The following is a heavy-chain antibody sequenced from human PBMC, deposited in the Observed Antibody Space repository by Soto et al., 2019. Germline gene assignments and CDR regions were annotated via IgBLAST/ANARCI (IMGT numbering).Heavy chain of an antibody. Sequence: PSETLSLTCAVSGGSISSSNWWSWVRRPPGKGLEWSGEIYHSGSTNYNPSLKSRVTISVDKSKNKFSLKLSAVTAADTAVYYCARTFKALFPYYYYGMDVWGQGTTVTVSS. J-gene: IGHJ6*02. CDR1: GGSISSSNW. V-gene: IGHV4-4*02. CDR2: IYHSGST. D-gene: IGHD3-16*01. CDR3: ARTFKALFPYYYYGMDV.